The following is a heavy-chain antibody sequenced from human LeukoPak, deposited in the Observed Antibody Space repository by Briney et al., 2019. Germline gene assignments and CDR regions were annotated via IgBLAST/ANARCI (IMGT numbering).Heavy chain of an antibody. CDR3: ARVRVSAFYGGNSGSTDY. CDR1: GGSISSYY. D-gene: IGHD4-23*01. CDR2: IYYSGST. J-gene: IGHJ4*02. Sequence: PSETLSLTCTVSGGSISSYYWSWIRQPPGKGLEWIGYIYYSGSTNYNPSLKSRVTISVDTSKNQFSLKLSSVTAADTAVYYCARVRVSAFYGGNSGSTDYWGQGTLVTVSS. V-gene: IGHV4-59*01.